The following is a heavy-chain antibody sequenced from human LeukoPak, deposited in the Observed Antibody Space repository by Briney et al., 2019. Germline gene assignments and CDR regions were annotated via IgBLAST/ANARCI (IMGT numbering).Heavy chain of an antibody. Sequence: GGALRDSCPTSGFTFVNYSMKELGRPRGKELEWVSSITSSGPYIYYADSVKGRFTISRDNAKNSLYLQMNSLRAEDTAVYYCAREFPDDAFDIWGQGTMVTVSS. CDR2: ITSSGPYI. CDR1: GFTFVNYS. V-gene: IGHV3-21*01. J-gene: IGHJ3*02. CDR3: AREFPDDAFDI.